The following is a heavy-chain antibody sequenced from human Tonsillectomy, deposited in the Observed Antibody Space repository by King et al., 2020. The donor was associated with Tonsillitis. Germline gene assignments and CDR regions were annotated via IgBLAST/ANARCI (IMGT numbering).Heavy chain of an antibody. D-gene: IGHD3-22*01. CDR3: ARGYYYDSRGSYSLPDALDF. V-gene: IGHV2-70*04. Sequence: VTLKESGPALVKPTQTLTLTCTFSGFSLSATAMRVSWIRQSPGKALEWLARIDWDDDKFYSPSLRSRLTISMDTSKSRVVLTLINVDPVDTATYYCARGYYYDSRGSYSLPDALDFWRQGTTVTVSS. CDR2: IDWDDDK. J-gene: IGHJ3*01. CDR1: GFSLSATAMR.